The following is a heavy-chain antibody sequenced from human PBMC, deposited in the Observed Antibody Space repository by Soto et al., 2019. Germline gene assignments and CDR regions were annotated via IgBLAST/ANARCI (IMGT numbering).Heavy chain of an antibody. D-gene: IGHD6-13*01. V-gene: IGHV5-51*01. Sequence: PGESLKISCKGSGYSFTSYWIGWVRQMPGKGLEWMGIIYPGDSDTRYSPSFQGQVTISADKSISTAYLQWSSLKASDTAMYYCARTLRGAAAGTFYYYYMDVWGKGTTVTVSS. J-gene: IGHJ6*03. CDR1: GYSFTSYW. CDR3: ARTLRGAAAGTFYYYYMDV. CDR2: IYPGDSDT.